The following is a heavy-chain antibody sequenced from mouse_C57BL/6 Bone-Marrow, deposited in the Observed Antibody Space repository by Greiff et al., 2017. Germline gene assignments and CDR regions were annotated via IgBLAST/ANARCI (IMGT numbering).Heavy chain of an antibody. D-gene: IGHD2-1*01. V-gene: IGHV1-74*01. CDR3: AIQICYGNHMDY. CDR2: IHPSDSDT. Sequence: VQLQQPGAELVKPGASVTVSCTASGYSFTSYWMHWVKQRPGQGLVWIGRIHPSDSDTNYNQTLKGKATFTLDKSSIPAYMQLSILASEDSAVYYGAIQICYGNHMDYWGQGTTLTVSS. CDR1: GYSFTSYW. J-gene: IGHJ2*01.